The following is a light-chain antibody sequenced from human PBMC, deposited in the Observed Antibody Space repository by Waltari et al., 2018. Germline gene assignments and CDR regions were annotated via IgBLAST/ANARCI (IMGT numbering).Light chain of an antibody. Sequence: EIVLTHSPATLSLSPGERATLSCRASQSVGSSLAWYQQKPGQAPRLLIYDASTRATGIPARFSGSGSGTDFTLTISSLEPEDFAVYYCQHRSNWPLTFGGGTKVEIK. CDR2: DAS. V-gene: IGKV3-11*01. J-gene: IGKJ4*01. CDR3: QHRSNWPLT. CDR1: QSVGSS.